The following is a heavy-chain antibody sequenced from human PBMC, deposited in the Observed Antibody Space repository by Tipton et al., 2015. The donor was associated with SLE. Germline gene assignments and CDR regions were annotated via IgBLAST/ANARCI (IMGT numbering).Heavy chain of an antibody. CDR3: ARQPRDGGGYSSDVLDI. CDR1: GFTFSSYS. J-gene: IGHJ3*02. D-gene: IGHD3-22*01. Sequence: SLRLSCAASGFTFSSYSMNWVRQAPGKGLEWVSYISSSSSTIYYADSVKGRFTISRDNAKNSLYLQMNSLRAEDTAVYYFARQPRDGGGYSSDVLDIGGQGTMATASS. CDR2: ISSSSSTI. V-gene: IGHV3-48*01.